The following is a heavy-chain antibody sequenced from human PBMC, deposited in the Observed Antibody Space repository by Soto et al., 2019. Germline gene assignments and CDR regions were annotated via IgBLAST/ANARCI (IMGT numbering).Heavy chain of an antibody. CDR1: GFTFSSYA. CDR2: ISYDGSNK. J-gene: IGHJ4*02. V-gene: IGHV3-30-3*01. Sequence: QVQLVESGGGVVQPGRSLRLSCAASGFTFSSYAMHWVRQAPGKGLEWVAVISYDGSNKYYADSVKGRFTISRDNSKNTLYLQMNSLRAEVTAVYYCAREGKGTMVATPFDYWGQGTLVTVSS. CDR3: AREGKGTMVATPFDY. D-gene: IGHD3-10*01.